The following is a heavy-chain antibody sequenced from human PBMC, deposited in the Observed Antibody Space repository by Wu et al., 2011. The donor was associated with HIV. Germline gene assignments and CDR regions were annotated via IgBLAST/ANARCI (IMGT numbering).Heavy chain of an antibody. D-gene: IGHD2-2*02. J-gene: IGHJ4*02. V-gene: IGHV1-69-2*01. Sequence: VQLVQSGAEVKKPGSSVKVSCKTSGGSFSSYAIIWVRQAPGKGLEWLGLVDPEDGETVYAENFQGRISITADTSTDTVHLDLSSLTSEDTAVYFCATTRESTYHFDYWGQGTLVAVS. CDR3: ATTRESTYHFDY. CDR1: GGSFSSYA. CDR2: VDPEDGET.